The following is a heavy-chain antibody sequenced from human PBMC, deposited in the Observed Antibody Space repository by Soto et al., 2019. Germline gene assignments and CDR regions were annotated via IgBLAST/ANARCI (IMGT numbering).Heavy chain of an antibody. D-gene: IGHD4-17*01. CDR1: GGSISSSSYY. CDR2: INYSGST. J-gene: IGHJ4*02. V-gene: IGHV4-39*01. CDR3: ARRDGDYFVNY. Sequence: QLQLQESGPGLVKPSETLSLTCTVSGGSISSSSYYWGWIRQPPGKGLEWIGSINYSGSTYYNPSLKSRVTISVDTSKNQFSLKLSSVTAADTAVYYCARRDGDYFVNYWGQGTLVTVSS.